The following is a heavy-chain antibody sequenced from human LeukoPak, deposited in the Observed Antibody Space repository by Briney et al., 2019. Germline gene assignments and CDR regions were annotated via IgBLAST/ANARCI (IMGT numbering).Heavy chain of an antibody. D-gene: IGHD2-15*01. V-gene: IGHV3-23*01. J-gene: IGHJ4*02. CDR3: AKDQYCGGGSCYSAMDFDY. CDR2: ISGSGGST. CDR1: RFTFSRYA. Sequence: PRGSLRLSRAASRFTFSRYAGSWVRQAPGKELEWVSAISGSGGSTYYADSVKGRFTISRDNSKNTLYLQMNSLRAEDTAVYYCAKDQYCGGGSCYSAMDFDYWGQGTLVTVSS.